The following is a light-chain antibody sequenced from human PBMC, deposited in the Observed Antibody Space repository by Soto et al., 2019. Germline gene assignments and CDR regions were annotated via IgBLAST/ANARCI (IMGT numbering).Light chain of an antibody. CDR2: GAS. CDR3: QQHSNWPPWT. Sequence: EVVLTQSPATLSLSPGERATLSCRASENVRTFVDWYQQKPGQAPRLLIYGASNRATGIPARFSCSGSGTDLTLTISDLEPEDFAVYYCQQHSNWPPWTFGQGTRVEIQ. V-gene: IGKV3-11*01. J-gene: IGKJ1*01. CDR1: ENVRTF.